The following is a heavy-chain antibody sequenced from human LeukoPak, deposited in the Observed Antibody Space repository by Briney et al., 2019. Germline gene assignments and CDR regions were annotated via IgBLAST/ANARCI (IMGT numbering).Heavy chain of an antibody. CDR2: IYYSGSP. D-gene: IGHD1-1*01. V-gene: IGHV4-59*12. CDR3: ARVLAIQNWFDP. CDR1: GDSISSYH. J-gene: IGHJ5*02. Sequence: SETLSLTCTVSGDSISSYHWSWIRQPPGKGLEWIGYIYYSGSPNYNPSLKSRVTISVDTSKIQFSLKLSSVTAADTAVYYCARVLAIQNWFDPWGQGTLVTVSS.